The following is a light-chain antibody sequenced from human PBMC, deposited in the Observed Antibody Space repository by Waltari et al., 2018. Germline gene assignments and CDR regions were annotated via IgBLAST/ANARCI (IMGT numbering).Light chain of an antibody. CDR1: SSNIGAGYD. CDR2: NNI. CDR3: QSYDSSLSGSRV. V-gene: IGLV1-40*01. J-gene: IGLJ3*02. Sequence: QSVLTQPPSVSGAPGQRVTISCTGSSSNIGAGYDVQWYQQLPGTAPKLLIYNNINRPSGVPDRFSGSKSGTSASLAITGLQAEDEAVYYCQSYDSSLSGSRVFGGGTKLTVL.